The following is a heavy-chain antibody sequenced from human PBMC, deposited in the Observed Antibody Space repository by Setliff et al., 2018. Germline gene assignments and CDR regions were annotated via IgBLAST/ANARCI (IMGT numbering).Heavy chain of an antibody. V-gene: IGHV4-4*07. CDR2: IYTSGST. CDR3: ARDTDGPPYFDY. D-gene: IGHD2-8*02. CDR1: GGSFSGYY. J-gene: IGHJ4*02. Sequence: SETLSLTCAVYGGSFSGYYWSWIRQPAGKGLEWIGRIYTSGSTNYNPSLKSRVTMSVGTSKNQFSLKLNSVTAADTAVYYCARDTDGPPYFDYWGQGTLVTVSS.